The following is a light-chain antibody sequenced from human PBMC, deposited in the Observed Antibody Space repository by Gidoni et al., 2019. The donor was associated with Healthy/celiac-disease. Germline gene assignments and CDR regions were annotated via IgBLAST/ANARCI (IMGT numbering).Light chain of an antibody. J-gene: IGLJ2*01. CDR1: SSNIGNNY. Sequence: QSVLTQPPSVSAAPGQKVTISCSGSSSNIGNNYVSWSQQLPGTAPKLLIYENNKRPSGIPERFSGSKSGTSATLGITGLQTGDEADYYCGTWDSSLSVVVGGGTKLTVL. CDR2: ENN. V-gene: IGLV1-51*02. CDR3: GTWDSSLSVV.